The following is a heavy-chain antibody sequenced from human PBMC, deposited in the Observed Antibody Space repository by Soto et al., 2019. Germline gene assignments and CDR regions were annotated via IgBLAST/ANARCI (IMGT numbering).Heavy chain of an antibody. Sequence: ASVKVSCKASGYTFTSYGISWVRQAPGQGLEWMGWISAYKGNTNYAQKLQGRVTMTTDTSTSTAYMELRSLRSDDTAVYYCARAVAAAGTYYYYGMDVLGQGTTVTDSS. CDR2: ISAYKGNT. CDR1: GYTFTSYG. D-gene: IGHD6-13*01. J-gene: IGHJ6*02. CDR3: ARAVAAAGTYYYYGMDV. V-gene: IGHV1-18*04.